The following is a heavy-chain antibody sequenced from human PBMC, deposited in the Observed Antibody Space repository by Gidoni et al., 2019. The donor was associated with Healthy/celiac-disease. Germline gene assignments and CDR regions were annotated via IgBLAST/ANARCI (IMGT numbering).Heavy chain of an antibody. Sequence: QVQLVPSGAEVKKPWASVTVSCKASGYTFTSYAMHWVRQAPGQRLEWMGWINAGNGNTKYSQKFQGRVTITRDTSASTAYMELSSLRSEDTAVYYCARDRCSGGSCYFFDYWGQGTLVTVSS. D-gene: IGHD2-15*01. CDR2: INAGNGNT. CDR3: ARDRCSGGSCYFFDY. J-gene: IGHJ4*02. CDR1: GYTFTSYA. V-gene: IGHV1-3*01.